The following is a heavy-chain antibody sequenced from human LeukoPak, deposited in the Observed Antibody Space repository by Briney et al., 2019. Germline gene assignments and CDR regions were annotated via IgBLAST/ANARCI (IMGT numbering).Heavy chain of an antibody. V-gene: IGHV3-30*03. CDR3: AFTSGSYYYYYGMDV. CDR1: GFTFSSYG. Sequence: PGRSLRLSCAASGFTFSSYGMHWVRQAPGKGLEWVAVISHDGSNKYYADSVKGRFTISRDNSKNTLYLQMNSLRAEDTAVYYCAFTSGSYYYYYGMDVWGQGTTVTVSS. CDR2: ISHDGSNK. J-gene: IGHJ6*02. D-gene: IGHD1-26*01.